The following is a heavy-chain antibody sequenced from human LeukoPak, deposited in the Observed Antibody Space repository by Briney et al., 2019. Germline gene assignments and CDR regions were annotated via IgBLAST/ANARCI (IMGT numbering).Heavy chain of an antibody. CDR2: ISSSSSYI. CDR3: ARVDSGGY. J-gene: IGHJ4*02. V-gene: IGHV3-21*01. Sequence: WVRQAPGKGLEWVSSISSSSSYIYYADSVKGRFTISRDNAKNSLYLQMNSLRAEDTAVYYCARVDSGGYWGQGTLVTVSS. D-gene: IGHD3-10*01.